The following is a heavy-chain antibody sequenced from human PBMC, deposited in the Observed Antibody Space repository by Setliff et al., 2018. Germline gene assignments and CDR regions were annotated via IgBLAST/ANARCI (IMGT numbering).Heavy chain of an antibody. CDR2: IHVSGGST. CDR1: TFTFSKYA. Sequence: GGSLRLSCVASTFTFSKYAVTWVRQAPGKGLEWVSSIHVSGGSTYYADSVKGRFTISRDNSRNTLYLQMNSLRAEDTASYYCARDPNGGYVGAFDPWGQGILVTVSS. J-gene: IGHJ5*02. CDR3: ARDPNGGYVGAFDP. D-gene: IGHD5-12*01. V-gene: IGHV3-23*01.